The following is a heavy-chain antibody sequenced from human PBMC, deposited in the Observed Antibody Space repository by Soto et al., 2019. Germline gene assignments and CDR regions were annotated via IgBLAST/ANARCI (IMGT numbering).Heavy chain of an antibody. V-gene: IGHV3-30*18. J-gene: IGHJ4*02. D-gene: IGHD6-19*01. CDR1: GFTFSSYG. CDR2: ISYDGSNK. CDR3: AKPGIAVAGYFDY. Sequence: GGSLRLSCAASGFTFSSYGMHWVRQAPGKGLEWVAVISYDGSNKYYADSVKGRFTISRDNSKNTLYLQMNSLRAEDTAVYYCAKPGIAVAGYFDYWGQGTLVTVS.